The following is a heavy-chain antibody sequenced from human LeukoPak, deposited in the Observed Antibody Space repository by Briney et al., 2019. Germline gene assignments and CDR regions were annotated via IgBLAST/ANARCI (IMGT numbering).Heavy chain of an antibody. J-gene: IGHJ4*02. D-gene: IGHD6-19*01. CDR2: IYTSGST. Sequence: PSETLSLTCTVSGGSITSSSYYWSWIRQPAGKGLEWIGRIYTSGSTNYNPSLKSRVTMSVDTSKNQFSLKLSSVTAADTAVYYCAREGWQWAEKVLIGWGQGTLVTVSS. CDR3: AREGWQWAEKVLIG. V-gene: IGHV4-61*02. CDR1: GGSITSSSYY.